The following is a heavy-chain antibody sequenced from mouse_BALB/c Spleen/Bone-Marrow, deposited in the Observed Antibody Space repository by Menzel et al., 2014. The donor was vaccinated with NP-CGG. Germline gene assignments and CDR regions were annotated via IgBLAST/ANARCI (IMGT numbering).Heavy chain of an antibody. CDR2: IYPYSGNT. CDR3: ARFDDDYWGFAH. D-gene: IGHD2-3*01. J-gene: IGHJ3*01. Sequence: DVHLVESGPELVKPGASVKISCRASGYTFTDYNMHWVKQSHGESLEWIGYIYPYSGNTAYNQRFKNKATLTVDNSSTTAHMELRSLTSEDSAVYYCARFDDDYWGFAHWGQGTLVTVSA. V-gene: IGHV1S29*02. CDR1: GYTFTDYN.